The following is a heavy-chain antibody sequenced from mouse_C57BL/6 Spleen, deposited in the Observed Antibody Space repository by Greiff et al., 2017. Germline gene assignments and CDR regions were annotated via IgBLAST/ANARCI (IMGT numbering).Heavy chain of an antibody. CDR2: ISSGSSTI. V-gene: IGHV5-17*01. J-gene: IGHJ3*01. D-gene: IGHD3-2*02. CDR3: AQTAQATWFAY. Sequence: EVQVVESGGGLVKPGGSLKLSCAASGFTFSDYGMHWVRQAPEKGLEWVAYISSGSSTIYYADTVKGRFTISRDSAKNTLFLQMTSLRSEDTAMYYCAQTAQATWFAYWGQGTLVTVSA. CDR1: GFTFSDYG.